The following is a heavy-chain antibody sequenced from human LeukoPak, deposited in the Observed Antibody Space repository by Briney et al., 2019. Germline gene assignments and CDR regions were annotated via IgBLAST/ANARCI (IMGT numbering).Heavy chain of an antibody. CDR1: GFTVSSNY. V-gene: IGHV3-23*01. Sequence: GGSLRLSCAASGFTVSSNYMSWVRQAPGKGLEWLSAISGTGDTIFYADSVKGRLTISRDNSKNTLYLQMNGLRAEDTAVYYCAKSFYFDSSGSPAFDVWGQGTMVTVSS. J-gene: IGHJ3*01. D-gene: IGHD3-22*01. CDR3: AKSFYFDSSGSPAFDV. CDR2: ISGTGDTI.